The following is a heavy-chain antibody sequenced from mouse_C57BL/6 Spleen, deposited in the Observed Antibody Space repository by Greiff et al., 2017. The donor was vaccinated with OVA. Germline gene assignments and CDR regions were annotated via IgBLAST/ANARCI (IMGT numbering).Heavy chain of an antibody. D-gene: IGHD2-5*01. J-gene: IGHJ3*01. Sequence: DVKLVESGGGLVQPGGSMKLSCVASGFTFSNYWMNWVRQSPEKGLEWVAQIRLKSDNYATHYAESVKGRFTISRDDSKSSVYLQMNNLRAEDTGIYYCTEDYSNYPFAYWGQGTLVTVSA. CDR2: IRLKSDNYAT. CDR3: TEDYSNYPFAY. CDR1: GFTFSNYW. V-gene: IGHV6-3*01.